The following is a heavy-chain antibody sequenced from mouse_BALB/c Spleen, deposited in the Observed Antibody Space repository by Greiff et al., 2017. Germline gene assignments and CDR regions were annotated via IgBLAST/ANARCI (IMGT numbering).Heavy chain of an antibody. CDR3: ARSMDY. Sequence: QVHVKQSGAELARPGASVKLSCKASGYTFTSYWMQWVKQRPGQGLEWIGAIYPGDGDTRYTQKFKGKATLTADKSSSTAYMQLSSLASEDSAVYYCARSMDYWGQGTSVTVSS. V-gene: IGHV1-87*01. CDR1: GYTFTSYW. CDR2: IYPGDGDT. J-gene: IGHJ4*01.